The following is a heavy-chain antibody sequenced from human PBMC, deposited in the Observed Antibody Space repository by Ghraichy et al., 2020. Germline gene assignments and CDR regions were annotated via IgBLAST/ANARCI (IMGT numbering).Heavy chain of an antibody. CDR3: ARGVGPLDS. CDR1: GFTVSTYS. V-gene: IGHV3-53*01. Sequence: GGSLRLSCAVSGFTVSTYSMSWVRQSPGKWLQWVSTIYDTGETYYADSVKGRFTISRDKSTNTLYLQMYSLRAEDTGVYYCARGVGPLDSWGQGTLVTVSS. D-gene: IGHD1-26*01. CDR2: IYDTGET. J-gene: IGHJ4*02.